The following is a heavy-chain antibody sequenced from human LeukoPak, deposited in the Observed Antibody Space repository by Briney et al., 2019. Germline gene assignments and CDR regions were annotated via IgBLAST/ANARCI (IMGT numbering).Heavy chain of an antibody. CDR2: IYYSGST. J-gene: IGHJ4*02. CDR1: GGSISSGDYY. Sequence: PSETLSLTCTVSGGSISSGDYYWSWIRQPPGKGLEWIGYIYYSGSTYYYPSLKSRVTISVDTSKNQFSLKLSSVTAADTAVYYCARARSSGWYTDYWGQGTLVTVSS. CDR3: ARARSSGWYTDY. D-gene: IGHD6-19*01. V-gene: IGHV4-30-4*01.